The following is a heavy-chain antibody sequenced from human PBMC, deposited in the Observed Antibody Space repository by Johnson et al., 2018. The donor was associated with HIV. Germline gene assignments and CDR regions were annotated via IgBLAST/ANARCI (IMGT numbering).Heavy chain of an antibody. CDR3: ANGRLAAHDAFDI. V-gene: IGHV3-11*04. D-gene: IGHD1-26*01. Sequence: QVQLVESGGGVVQPGRSLRLSCAASGFTFSDYYMSWIRQAPGKGLEWVSYISSSGSTIYYADSVKGRFTISRDNAKNSLYLQMNSLRAEDTAVYYCANGRLAAHDAFDIWGQGTMVTVSS. CDR1: GFTFSDYY. CDR2: ISSSGSTI. J-gene: IGHJ3*02.